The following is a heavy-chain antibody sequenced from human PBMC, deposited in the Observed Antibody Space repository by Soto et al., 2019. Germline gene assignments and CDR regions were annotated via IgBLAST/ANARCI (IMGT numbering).Heavy chain of an antibody. CDR3: ARSYYYDSSFFYMD. D-gene: IGHD3-22*01. Sequence: SRTYADNGGSVSGYYRNWIRQPPAKGREWIGEINHSGSTNYNPSLKSRVTIPVDTSKNQFSLKLSSVTAADTAVYYCARSYYYDSSFFYMD. J-gene: IGHJ6*01. V-gene: IGHV4-34*01. CDR1: GGSVSGYY. CDR2: INHSGST.